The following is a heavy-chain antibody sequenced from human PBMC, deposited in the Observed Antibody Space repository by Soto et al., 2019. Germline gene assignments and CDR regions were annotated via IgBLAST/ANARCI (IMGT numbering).Heavy chain of an antibody. CDR3: AKDHTIVATVDAFHI. V-gene: IGHV3-30*18. D-gene: IGHD5-12*01. Sequence: QVQLVESGGGVVQPGRSLRLSCAASGFTFSSYGMHWVRQAPGKGLEWVAVISYDGSNKYYADSVKGRFTISRDSSKNTRYLQMNSRRAEDTAVYYCAKDHTIVATVDAFHIWGQGTMVTVSS. CDR1: GFTFSSYG. J-gene: IGHJ3*02. CDR2: ISYDGSNK.